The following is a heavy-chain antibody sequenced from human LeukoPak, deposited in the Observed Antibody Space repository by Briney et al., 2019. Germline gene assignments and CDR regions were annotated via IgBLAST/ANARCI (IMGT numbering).Heavy chain of an antibody. CDR2: ISGSGGST. J-gene: IGHJ4*02. CDR3: AKPRDSGGSWGYDY. Sequence: PGGSLRLSCAASGFTFSSYAMSWVRQAPGKGLEWVSGISGSGGSTDYADSVKGRFTISRDNSKNTLYLQMNSLRVEDSAVYYCAKPRDSGGSWGYDYWGQGTLVTVSS. V-gene: IGHV3-23*01. D-gene: IGHD2-15*01. CDR1: GFTFSSYA.